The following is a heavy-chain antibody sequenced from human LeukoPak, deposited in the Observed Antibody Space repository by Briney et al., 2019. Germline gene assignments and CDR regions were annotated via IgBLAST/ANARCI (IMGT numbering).Heavy chain of an antibody. D-gene: IGHD2-2*01. CDR3: ARDRVVVPAAFDY. V-gene: IGHV1-2*02. Sequence: ASVKVSCKASGYTFTAYYMHWVRQAPGRGVEWMGWINPNSGGTNYAQKFQGRVTMTRDTSISTAYMELSRLRSDDTAVYYCARDRVVVPAAFDYWGQGTLVTVSS. CDR2: INPNSGGT. CDR1: GYTFTAYY. J-gene: IGHJ4*02.